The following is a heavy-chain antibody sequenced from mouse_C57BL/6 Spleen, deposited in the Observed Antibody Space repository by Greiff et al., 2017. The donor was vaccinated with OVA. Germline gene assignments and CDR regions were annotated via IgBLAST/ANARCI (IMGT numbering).Heavy chain of an antibody. CDR1: GYTFTSYW. J-gene: IGHJ1*03. Sequence: QVQLQQPGTELVKPGASVTLSCKASGYTFTSYWMHWVKQRPGQGLEWIGTINPSNGGTNYNEKFKGKAILTADKSSSTAYMQLSSLTSEDSSVYYCTNWYGSRLVWGTGTTVTVSS. D-gene: IGHD1-1*01. CDR3: TNWYGSRLV. CDR2: INPSNGGT. V-gene: IGHV1-53*01.